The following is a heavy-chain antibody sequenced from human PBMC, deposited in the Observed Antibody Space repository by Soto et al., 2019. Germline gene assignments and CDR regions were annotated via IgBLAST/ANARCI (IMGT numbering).Heavy chain of an antibody. CDR1: GGSISNSY. Sequence: SETLSLTCSVSGGSISNSYWSWIRQPPGKGLEWIGEINHSGSTNYNPSLKSRVTISVDTSKNQFSLKLSSVTAADTAVYYCGRHRLIAAAGTRKVYYYYYGMDVWGQGTTVTVSS. J-gene: IGHJ6*02. V-gene: IGHV4-34*01. CDR2: INHSGST. D-gene: IGHD6-13*01. CDR3: GRHRLIAAAGTRKVYYYYYGMDV.